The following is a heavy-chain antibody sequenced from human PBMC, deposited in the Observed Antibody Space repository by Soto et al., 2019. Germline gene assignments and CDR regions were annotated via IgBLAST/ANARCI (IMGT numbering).Heavy chain of an antibody. CDR2: IWHDGSEE. Sequence: QGHLLQSGGGVVRPGKSLTLSCEASGFTFNNHGAHWVRQAPGKGLEWVAVIWHDGSEEYYADSVKGRFTISRDNFKNTLSLRMNGLTVEDTAVYYCARDGGHRTRPSCYSGFESWGQGSLVTVSS. V-gene: IGHV3-33*01. J-gene: IGHJ4*02. D-gene: IGHD2-21*01. CDR1: GFTFNNHG. CDR3: ARDGGHRTRPSCYSGFES.